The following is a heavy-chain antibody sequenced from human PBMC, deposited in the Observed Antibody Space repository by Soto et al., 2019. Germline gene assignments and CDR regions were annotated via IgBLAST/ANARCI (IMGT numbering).Heavy chain of an antibody. CDR3: AIVQRAPEGFHY. J-gene: IGHJ4*02. CDR2: INPNSGGT. V-gene: IGHV1-2*02. D-gene: IGHD6-25*01. CDR1: GYTFTGYY. Sequence: ASVKVSCKASGYTFTGYYMHWVRQAPGQGLEWMGWINPNSGGTNYAQKFQGRVTMTRDTSISTAYMELSRLRSDDTAVYYCAIVQRAPEGFHYWCQRTLLTVSS.